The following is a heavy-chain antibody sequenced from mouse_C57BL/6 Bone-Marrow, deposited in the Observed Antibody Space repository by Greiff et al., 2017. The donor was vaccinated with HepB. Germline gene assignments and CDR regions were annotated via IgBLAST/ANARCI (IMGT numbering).Heavy chain of an antibody. J-gene: IGHJ2*01. CDR3: ARGSPLYYHGLFDY. D-gene: IGHD1-1*01. Sequence: EVKLMESEGGLVQPGRSMKLSCTASGFTFSDYYMAWVRQVPEKGLEWVANINYDGSSTYYLDSLKSRFIISRDNAKNMLYLQMSSLKSEDTATYYCARGSPLYYHGLFDYWGQGTTLTVSS. CDR1: GFTFSDYY. V-gene: IGHV5-16*01. CDR2: INYDGSST.